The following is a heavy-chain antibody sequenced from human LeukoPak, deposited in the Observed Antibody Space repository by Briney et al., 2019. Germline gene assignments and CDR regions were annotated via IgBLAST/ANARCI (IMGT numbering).Heavy chain of an antibody. Sequence: GGSLRLSCAASGFTFSSYEMNWVRQAPGKGLEWVSYISSSGTSIYYADTVKGRFTISRDNAKNSLYLQMNSLRADDTAVYYCARRYCSSTSCLIDYWGQGTLVTVSS. D-gene: IGHD2-2*01. CDR1: GFTFSSYE. V-gene: IGHV3-48*03. CDR3: ARRYCSSTSCLIDY. CDR2: ISSSGTSI. J-gene: IGHJ4*02.